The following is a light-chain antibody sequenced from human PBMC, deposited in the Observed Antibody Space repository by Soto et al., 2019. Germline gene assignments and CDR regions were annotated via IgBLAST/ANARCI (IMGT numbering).Light chain of an antibody. V-gene: IGLV4-69*01. Sequence: QLVLTQSPSASASLGASVKLTCTLSSGHSSYAIAWHQQQPEKGPRYLMKLNSDGSHSKGDGIPDRFSGSSSGAERYLTISSPQSEDEADYYCQTWGTGTRGVFGGGTKLTVL. CDR3: QTWGTGTRGV. CDR1: SGHSSYA. J-gene: IGLJ3*02. CDR2: LNSDGSH.